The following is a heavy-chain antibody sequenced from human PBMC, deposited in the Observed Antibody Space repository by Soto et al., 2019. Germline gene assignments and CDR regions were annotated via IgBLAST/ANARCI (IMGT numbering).Heavy chain of an antibody. CDR3: ATAPMYYSEGSGYYPLGH. J-gene: IGHJ4*02. CDR1: GYSFATYG. CDR2: ISAHNGDT. D-gene: IGHD3-22*01. V-gene: IGHV1-18*04. Sequence: QVQLVQSGAEVKKPGASVKVSCKASGYSFATYGFSWVRQAPGQGLECVGWISAHNGDTHYSQKFQGRVTLTTDTWTNTGYMELRSLTSEDTAVYLCATAPMYYSEGSGYYPLGHWGQGTLVTVAS.